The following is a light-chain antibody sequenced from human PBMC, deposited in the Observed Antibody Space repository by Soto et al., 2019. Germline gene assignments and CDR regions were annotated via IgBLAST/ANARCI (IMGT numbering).Light chain of an antibody. CDR3: SSYAGDNIFL. Sequence: QSVLTQPPSASGTPGQRVTISCSGSSSNIGSNYVYWYQQLPGTAPKLLIYRNSQRPSGVPDRFSGSKSGNTASLTISGLQAEDEANYYCSSYAGDNIFLFGTGTKLTVL. V-gene: IGLV1-47*01. J-gene: IGLJ1*01. CDR2: RNS. CDR1: SSNIGSNY.